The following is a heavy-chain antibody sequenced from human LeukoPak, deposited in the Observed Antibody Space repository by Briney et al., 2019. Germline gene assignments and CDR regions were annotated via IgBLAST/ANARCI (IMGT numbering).Heavy chain of an antibody. CDR2: IYYSGST. J-gene: IGHJ4*02. D-gene: IGHD1-20*01. CDR3: ARGRYNWNY. CDR1: GGSFSGHY. V-gene: IGHV4-59*11. Sequence: SETLSLTCAVYGGSFSGHYWSWIRQPPGKGLEWIGYIYYSGSTYYNPSLKSRVTISVDTSKNQFSLKLSSVTAADTAVYYCARGRYNWNYWGQGILVTVSS.